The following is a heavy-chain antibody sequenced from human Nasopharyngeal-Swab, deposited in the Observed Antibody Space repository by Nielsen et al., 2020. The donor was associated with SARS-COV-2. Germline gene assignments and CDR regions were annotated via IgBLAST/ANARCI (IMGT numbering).Heavy chain of an antibody. CDR3: ASAYYDFWSGDEYYFDY. CDR1: GFTFSSSS. J-gene: IGHJ4*02. D-gene: IGHD3-3*01. Sequence: GGSLRLSCAASGFTFSSSSMNWVRQAPGKGLEWVSSISSSSSYIYYADSVKGRFTISRDNAKNSLYLQMNSLRAEDTAVYYCASAYYDFWSGDEYYFDYWGQGTLVTVSS. V-gene: IGHV3-21*01. CDR2: ISSSSSYI.